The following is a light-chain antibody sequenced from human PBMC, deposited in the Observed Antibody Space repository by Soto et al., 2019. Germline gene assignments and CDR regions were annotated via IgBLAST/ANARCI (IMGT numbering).Light chain of an antibody. CDR1: SSDVGGYNY. J-gene: IGLJ2*01. CDR2: DVS. V-gene: IGLV2-14*01. CDR3: GSYTISSPHVV. Sequence: QSALTQPASVSGSPGQSITISCTGTSSDVGGYNYVSWYQRHPGKAPKLMIYDVSNRPSGVSNRFSGSKSGNTASLTISGLQAEDEADYYCGSYTISSPHVVFGGGTQLTVL.